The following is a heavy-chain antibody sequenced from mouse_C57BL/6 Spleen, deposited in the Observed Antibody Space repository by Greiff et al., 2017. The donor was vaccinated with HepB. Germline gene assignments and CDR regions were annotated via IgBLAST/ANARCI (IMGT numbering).Heavy chain of an antibody. CDR2: ISSGSSTI. J-gene: IGHJ4*01. Sequence: EVQRVESGGGLVKPGGSLKLSCAASGFTFSDYGMHWVRQAPEKGLEWVAYISSGSSTIYYADTVKGRFTISRDNAKNTLFLQMTSLRSEDTAMYYCARRGLITTARAMDYWGQGTSVTVSS. V-gene: IGHV5-17*01. D-gene: IGHD1-1*01. CDR3: ARRGLITTARAMDY. CDR1: GFTFSDYG.